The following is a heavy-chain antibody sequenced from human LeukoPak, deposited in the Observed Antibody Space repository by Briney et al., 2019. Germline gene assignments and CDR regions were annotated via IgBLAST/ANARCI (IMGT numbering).Heavy chain of an antibody. Sequence: PGGSLRLSCAASGFTLSSYSMHWVRQAPGKGLEWVSYISNSSSPIYYADSVKGRFTISRDNAQNSLYLQMNSLRGEDTAVYYGACYYSSAYDFWGQGTLVTVSS. J-gene: IGHJ4*02. CDR1: GFTLSSYS. V-gene: IGHV3-48*01. CDR3: ACYYSSAYDF. D-gene: IGHD6-6*01. CDR2: ISNSSSPI.